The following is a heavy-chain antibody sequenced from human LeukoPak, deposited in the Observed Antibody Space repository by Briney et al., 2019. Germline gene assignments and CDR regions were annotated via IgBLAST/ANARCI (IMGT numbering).Heavy chain of an antibody. V-gene: IGHV3-11*01. D-gene: IGHD3-22*01. Sequence: GGSLRLSCIAYGFTFSDYYMNWIRQAPGRGLEWVSYISGSGSDLYYADSVKGRFTISRDNAKNSLYPQMNSLRAEDTAVYYCARSIGSYYTMDVWGQGTTVTVSS. CDR1: GFTFSDYY. CDR2: ISGSGSDL. CDR3: ARSIGSYYTMDV. J-gene: IGHJ6*02.